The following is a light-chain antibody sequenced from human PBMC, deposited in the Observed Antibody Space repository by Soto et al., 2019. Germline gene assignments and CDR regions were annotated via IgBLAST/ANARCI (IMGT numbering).Light chain of an antibody. J-gene: IGKJ3*01. Sequence: EIVLTQSPATLSLSPGERATLSCRASQSVSSYLAWYQQKPGQAPRLLIYDASNSATGIPARFSGNGFGTDFTLTSSSLEPEDFAVYYCQQRSSWPTFGPGTKVDI. V-gene: IGKV3-11*01. CDR1: QSVSSY. CDR3: QQRSSWPT. CDR2: DAS.